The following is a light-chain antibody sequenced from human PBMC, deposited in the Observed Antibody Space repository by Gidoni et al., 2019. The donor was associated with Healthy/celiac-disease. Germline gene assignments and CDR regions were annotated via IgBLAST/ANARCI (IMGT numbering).Light chain of an antibody. J-gene: IGKJ1*01. CDR2: GAS. CDR3: QQYGSWX. CDR1: LSVSSSY. V-gene: IGKV3-20*01. Sequence: EIVLTQSPGTLSLSPGGRATLSCRASLSVSSSYLAWYQQKPGQAPRLLIYGASSRDTGIPDRFSGSGSGTDFTLTISRLEPEDFAVYYCQQYGSWXFXQGTKVEIK.